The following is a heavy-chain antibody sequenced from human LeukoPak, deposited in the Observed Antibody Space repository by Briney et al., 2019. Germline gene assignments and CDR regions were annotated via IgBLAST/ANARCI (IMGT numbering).Heavy chain of an antibody. CDR2: ISGSGGST. CDR3: AKEGSGWHYFDN. CDR1: GFTFNSHA. V-gene: IGHV3-23*01. J-gene: IGHJ4*02. D-gene: IGHD6-19*01. Sequence: GGSPRLSCAASGFTFNSHAMSWVRQAPGKGLEWVSGISGSGGSTYYADSVKGRFTISRDNSKNTLYLQMNSLRAEDTAVYYCAKEGSGWHYFDNWGQGTLVTVSS.